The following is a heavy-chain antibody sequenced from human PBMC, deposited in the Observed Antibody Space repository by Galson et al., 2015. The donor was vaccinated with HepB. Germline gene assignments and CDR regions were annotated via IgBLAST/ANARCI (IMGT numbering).Heavy chain of an antibody. CDR1: GYTFSSYG. D-gene: IGHD6-6*01. J-gene: IGHJ4*02. CDR2: ISAYNGNT. V-gene: IGHV1-18*01. CDR3: ARSSGSSSLDYFDF. Sequence: SVKVSCKASGYTFSSYGISWVRQAPGQGLELMGWISAYNGNTNYAQKLQGRVAMTTDTSTSTAYMELWSLKSDDTAVYYCARSSGSSSLDYFDFWGQGTLVTVSS.